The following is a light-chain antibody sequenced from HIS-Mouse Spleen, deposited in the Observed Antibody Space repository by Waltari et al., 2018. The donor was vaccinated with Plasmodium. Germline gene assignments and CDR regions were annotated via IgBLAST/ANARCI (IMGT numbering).Light chain of an antibody. J-gene: IGLJ1*01. V-gene: IGLV2-11*01. CDR3: CSYAGSYTYV. CDR2: DVS. CDR1: SSDVGGYNY. Sequence: QSALTQPRSVSGSPGQSVTIPCPGTSSDVGGYNYVSWYQQHPGKAPKLMIYDVSNRPSGVPDRFSGSKSGNTASLAISGLQAEDEADYYCCSYAGSYTYVFGTGTKVTVL.